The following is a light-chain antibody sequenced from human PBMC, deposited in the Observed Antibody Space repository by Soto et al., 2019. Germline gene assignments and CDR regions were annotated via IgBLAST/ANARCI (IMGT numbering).Light chain of an antibody. V-gene: IGKV3-15*01. CDR3: QQYGSSRT. Sequence: EIVMTQSPATLSVSPGERATLSCRASQSVRNNLAWYQQRPGQAPRLLIYGASTGATGIPDRFSGSGSGTEFTLTISNLQPEDLAVSYCQQYGSSRTFGQGTKVEIK. CDR1: QSVRNN. J-gene: IGKJ1*01. CDR2: GAS.